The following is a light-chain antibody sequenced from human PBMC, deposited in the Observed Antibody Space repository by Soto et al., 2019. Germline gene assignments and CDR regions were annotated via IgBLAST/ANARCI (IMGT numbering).Light chain of an antibody. V-gene: IGLV2-8*01. CDR2: EVN. CDR1: SSDVGGYNY. Sequence: QSALTQPPSASGSPGQSVTISCTGTSSDVGGYNYVSWYQQHPGKAPKLMIYEVNKRPSGVPDRFSGSKSGNTASLTVSGLQAEDEADYYCTSYVGGTHFDVVFGGETKLTVL. CDR3: TSYVGGTHFDVV. J-gene: IGLJ2*01.